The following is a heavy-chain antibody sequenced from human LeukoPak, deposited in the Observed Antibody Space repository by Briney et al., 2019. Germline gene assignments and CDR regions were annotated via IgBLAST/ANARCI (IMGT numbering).Heavy chain of an antibody. CDR3: ARGSLTGTTDNWFDP. V-gene: IGHV1-8*02. D-gene: IGHD1-20*01. J-gene: IGHJ5*02. CDR1: GYTFTSYY. Sequence: ASVKVSCKASGYTFTSYYMHWVRQATGQGLEWMGWMNPNSGNTGYAQKFQGRVTMTRNTSISTAYMELSSLRSEDTAVYYCARGSLTGTTDNWFDPWGQGTLVTVSS. CDR2: MNPNSGNT.